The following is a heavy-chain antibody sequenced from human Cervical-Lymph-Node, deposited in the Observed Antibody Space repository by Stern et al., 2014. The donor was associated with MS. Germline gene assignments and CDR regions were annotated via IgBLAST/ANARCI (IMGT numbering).Heavy chain of an antibody. CDR2: INPGDSDA. V-gene: IGHV5-51*01. CDR1: GYSFTSYW. CDR3: ARRHCSSRRCGWFDP. J-gene: IGHJ5*02. D-gene: IGHD2-2*01. Sequence: VQLVEPGAEVKKPGESLKISCKGSGYSFTSYWIGWVRQMPGKGLEWMGIINPGDSDARDSPSFQGQVTSSADKTISTAFLQWSSLKASDTAMYYCARRHCSSRRCGWFDPWGQGTLVTVSS.